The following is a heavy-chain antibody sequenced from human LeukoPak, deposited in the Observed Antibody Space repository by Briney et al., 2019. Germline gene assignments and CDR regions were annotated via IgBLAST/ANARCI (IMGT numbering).Heavy chain of an antibody. D-gene: IGHD1-26*01. Sequence: PGGSLRLSCAASGFTFSDYNMNWVRQSPEKGLEWVSSITSGTTYIYYADSVRGRFTLSRDNAKNSLYLQMNSLRAEDTAVYYCARAQRGTWDLLRGYFDYWGQGTLVTVSS. V-gene: IGHV3-21*01. CDR3: ARAQRGTWDLLRGYFDY. CDR2: ITSGTTYI. J-gene: IGHJ4*02. CDR1: GFTFSDYN.